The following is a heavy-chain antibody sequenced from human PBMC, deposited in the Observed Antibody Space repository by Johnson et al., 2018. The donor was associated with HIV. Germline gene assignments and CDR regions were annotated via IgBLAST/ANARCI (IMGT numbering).Heavy chain of an antibody. D-gene: IGHD3-3*01. CDR2: IKEDGSEK. V-gene: IGHV3-7*01. CDR1: GFTLSSYW. J-gene: IGHJ3*02. CDR3: TRDRRQFLEWLSDGFDI. Sequence: VQLVESGGGLVQPGGSLRVSCGASGFTLSSYWMTWVRQAPGNALEWVASIKEDGSEKYYVDSVKGRFTISRDNAKNSLYLQMSSLRAADTAVYYCTRDRRQFLEWLSDGFDIWGQGTMVTV.